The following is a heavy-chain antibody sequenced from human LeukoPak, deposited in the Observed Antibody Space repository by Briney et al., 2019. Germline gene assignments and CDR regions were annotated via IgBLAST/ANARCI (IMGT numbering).Heavy chain of an antibody. CDR2: ISAYNGNT. D-gene: IGHD2-2*01. CDR3: ARDDRVISEGVPAAHGY. V-gene: IGHV1-18*01. J-gene: IGHJ4*02. Sequence: ASVKVSCKASGYTFTSYGISWVRQAPGQGLEWMGWISAYNGNTNYAQKLQGRVTMTTDTSTSTAYMELRSLRSGDTAVYYCARDDRVISEGVPAAHGYWGQGTLVTVSS. CDR1: GYTFTSYG.